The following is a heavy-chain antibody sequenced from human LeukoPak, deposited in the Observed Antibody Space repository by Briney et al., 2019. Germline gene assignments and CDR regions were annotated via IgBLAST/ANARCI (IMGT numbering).Heavy chain of an antibody. Sequence: GGSLRLSCAASGFTFSSYAMHWVRQAPGKGLEWVAVISYDGSNKYYADSVKGRFTISRDNSKNTLYLQMNSLRAEDTAVYYCARDQADYWGQGTLVTVSS. CDR2: ISYDGSNK. CDR3: ARDQADY. J-gene: IGHJ4*02. V-gene: IGHV3-30*04. CDR1: GFTFSSYA.